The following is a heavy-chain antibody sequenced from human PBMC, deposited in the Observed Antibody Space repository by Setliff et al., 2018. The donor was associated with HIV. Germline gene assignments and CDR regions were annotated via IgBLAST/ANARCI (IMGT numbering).Heavy chain of an antibody. V-gene: IGHV3-30*02. J-gene: IGHJ3*02. CDR2: IRYDGSNK. D-gene: IGHD6-19*01. Sequence: GGSLRLSCAASGFTFSSYGMHWVRQAPGKELEWVAFIRYDGSNKYYADSVKGRFTISRDNSRNTLHLQMNSLRPEDTAVYYCAKDFGYSSGWYLVSGTFDIWGQGTMVTVS. CDR3: AKDFGYSSGWYLVSGTFDI. CDR1: GFTFSSYG.